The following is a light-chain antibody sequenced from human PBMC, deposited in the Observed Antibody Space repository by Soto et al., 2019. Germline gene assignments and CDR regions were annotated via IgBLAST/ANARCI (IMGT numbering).Light chain of an antibody. V-gene: IGKV3-20*01. Sequence: EDVLTQSPGTLSLYPGERATLSCRASQSLSSSYLAWYQQKPGQAPRLLIYGASSRATGIPDRFSGSGSGTDFTLTISRLEPEDFAVYYCQRYGSSPKTFGQGTKVDIK. CDR2: GAS. CDR1: QSLSSSY. CDR3: QRYGSSPKT. J-gene: IGKJ1*01.